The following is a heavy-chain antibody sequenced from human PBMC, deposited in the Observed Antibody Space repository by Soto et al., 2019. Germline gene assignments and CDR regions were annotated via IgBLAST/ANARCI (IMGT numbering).Heavy chain of an antibody. V-gene: IGHV4-61*01. CDR1: GGSVSSGSYY. J-gene: IGHJ4*02. Sequence: SETLSLTCNVSGGSVSSGSYYWSWIRQPPGKGLEWIGYMYYSGSTTYNPSLKSRVTISIDTSKNQFSLKLSSVTAADTAVYCCARDVKYGATCSSGFGYWSQGTLVTVSS. CDR2: MYYSGST. D-gene: IGHD3-10*02. CDR3: ARDVKYGATCSSGFGY.